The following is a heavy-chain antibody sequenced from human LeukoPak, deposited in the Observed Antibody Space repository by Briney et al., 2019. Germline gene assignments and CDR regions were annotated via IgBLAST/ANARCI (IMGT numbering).Heavy chain of an antibody. CDR3: ASPIAVTTAFDY. V-gene: IGHV1-8*03. CDR2: MNPNSGNT. J-gene: IGHJ4*02. CDR1: GYTFTGYY. D-gene: IGHD4-17*01. Sequence: ASVKVSCKASGYTFTGYYMHWVRQAPGQGLEWMGWMNPNSGNTGYAQKFQGRVTITRNTSISTAYMELSSLRSEDTAVYYCASPIAVTTAFDYWGQGTLVTVSS.